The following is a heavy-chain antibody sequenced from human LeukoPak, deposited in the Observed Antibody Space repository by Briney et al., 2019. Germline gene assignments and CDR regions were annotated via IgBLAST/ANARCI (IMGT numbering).Heavy chain of an antibody. CDR3: AKVDGYRSERNPSHY. V-gene: IGHV3-23*01. J-gene: IGHJ4*02. Sequence: QSGGSLRLSCAASGFIFSNYAMSWVRQAPGKGLEWVSVISGGSDTIYYADSVKGRFTISRDNSKNTLYLQMNTLRAEDTAVYYCAKVDGYRSERNPSHYWGQGTLVTVSS. CDR2: ISGGSDTI. CDR1: GFIFSNYA. D-gene: IGHD6-19*01.